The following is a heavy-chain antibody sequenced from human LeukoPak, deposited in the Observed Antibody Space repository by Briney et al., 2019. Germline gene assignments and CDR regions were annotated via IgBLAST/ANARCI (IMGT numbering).Heavy chain of an antibody. Sequence: SETLSLTCTVFGTSISSSSYYWGWIRQPPGKGLEWIGSIYYSGSTYYNPSLKSRVTISVDTSKNQFSLKLSSVTAADTAVYYCARHLAGANFDYWGQGTLVTVSS. CDR3: ARHLAGANFDY. CDR1: GTSISSSSYY. J-gene: IGHJ4*02. V-gene: IGHV4-39*01. CDR2: IYYSGST.